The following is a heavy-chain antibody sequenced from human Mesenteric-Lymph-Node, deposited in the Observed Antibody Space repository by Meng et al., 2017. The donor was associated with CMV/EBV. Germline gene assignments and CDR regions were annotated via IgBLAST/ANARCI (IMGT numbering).Heavy chain of an antibody. V-gene: IGHV4-59*01. Sequence: SETLSLTCTVSGGSISSYCWSWIRQPPGKGLEWIGYIYYSGSTNYNPSLKSRVTISVDTSKNQFSLKLSSVTAADTAVYYCATYSSSSYYYYGLDVWGQGTTVTVSS. J-gene: IGHJ6*02. CDR2: IYYSGST. CDR3: ATYSSSSYYYYGLDV. CDR1: GGSISSYC. D-gene: IGHD6-6*01.